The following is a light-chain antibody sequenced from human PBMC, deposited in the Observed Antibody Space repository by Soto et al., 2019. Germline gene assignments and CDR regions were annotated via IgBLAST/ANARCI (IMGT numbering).Light chain of an antibody. CDR2: GAS. CDR3: QQRDDWPPT. V-gene: IGKV3-15*01. J-gene: IGKJ1*01. Sequence: EIVMTQSPATLYVSPGERATVSCRASQSVSHNLDWFQQRPGQAPRLLISGASTRAAGIRARFSGSGSETEFTLTISSLQSEDFAVYYCQQRDDWPPTFGQGTKVDIK. CDR1: QSVSHN.